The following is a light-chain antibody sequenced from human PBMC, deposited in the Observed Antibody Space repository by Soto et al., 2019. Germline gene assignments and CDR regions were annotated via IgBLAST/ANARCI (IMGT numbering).Light chain of an antibody. CDR1: QSVSSN. CDR2: GAS. CDR3: QQYDNWLT. J-gene: IGKJ4*01. V-gene: IGKV3-15*01. Sequence: EVVMTQSPATLSVSPGERATLSCRASQSVSSNLAWYQHKPGQAPWLLMYGASTRATGIPARFSGSGSGTEFTLTISSLQSEDFAVYYCQQYDNWLTFGEGTKVEIK.